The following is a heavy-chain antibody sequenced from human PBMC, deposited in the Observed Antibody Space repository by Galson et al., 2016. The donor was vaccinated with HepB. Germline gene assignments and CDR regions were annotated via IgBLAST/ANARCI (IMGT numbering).Heavy chain of an antibody. CDR2: FDPEDGET. CDR3: ATDTGIAAIGSAFDF. D-gene: IGHD6-13*01. V-gene: IGHV1-24*01. CDR1: GFTLTELS. J-gene: IGHJ3*01. Sequence: SVKVSCKVSGFTLTELSIHWVRQAPGKGLEWMGGFDPEDGETIYAQRFQGRVTMTEDTSTDTAYMELSSLRSEDTAVYYCATDTGIAAIGSAFDFWGQGTMVTVSS.